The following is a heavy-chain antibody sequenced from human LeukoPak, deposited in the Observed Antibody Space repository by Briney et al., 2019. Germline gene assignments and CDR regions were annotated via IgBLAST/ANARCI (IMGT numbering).Heavy chain of an antibody. CDR3: SRSFDTRQYYYDSSGYYGLSDY. CDR2: IYHSGST. J-gene: IGHJ4*02. D-gene: IGHD3-22*01. V-gene: IGHV4-38-2*02. CDR1: GFSISSGYY. Sequence: SETLSLTCTASGFSISSGYYWGWIRQPPGKGLEWIGSIYHSGSTYYNPSLKSRVTISVDTSKNQFYLKLSSVTAADTAVYYCSRSFDTRQYYYDSSGYYGLSDYWGQGTLVTVSS.